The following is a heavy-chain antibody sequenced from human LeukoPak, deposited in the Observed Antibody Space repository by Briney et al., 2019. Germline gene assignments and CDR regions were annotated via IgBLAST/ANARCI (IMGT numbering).Heavy chain of an antibody. D-gene: IGHD3-10*01. CDR3: ARSEVRGPHMDNWFDP. J-gene: IGHJ5*02. Sequence: SVNVSCKASGGTFSSYAISWVRQAPGQGLEWMGGIIPIFGTANYAQKFQGRVTITADESTSTAYMELSSLRSEDTAVYYCARSEVRGPHMDNWFDPWGQGTLVTVSS. CDR2: IIPIFGTA. CDR1: GGTFSSYA. V-gene: IGHV1-69*13.